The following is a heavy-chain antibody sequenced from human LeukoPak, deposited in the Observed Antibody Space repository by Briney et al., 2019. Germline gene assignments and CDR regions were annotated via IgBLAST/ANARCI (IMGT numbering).Heavy chain of an antibody. CDR3: AKEYYDFWSGYYY. J-gene: IGHJ4*02. CDR1: GFTFSSYA. D-gene: IGHD3-3*01. Sequence: GRSLRLSRAASGFTFSSYAMSWVRQAPGKWLEWVSAISGSGGSTYYADSVKGRFTISRDNSKNTLYLQMNSLRAEDTAVYYCAKEYYDFWSGYYYWGQGTLVTVSS. CDR2: ISGSGGST. V-gene: IGHV3-23*01.